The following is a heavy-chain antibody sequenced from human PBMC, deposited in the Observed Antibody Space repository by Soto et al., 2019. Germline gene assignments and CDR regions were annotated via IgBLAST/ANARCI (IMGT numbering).Heavy chain of an antibody. J-gene: IGHJ4*02. Sequence: GGSLRLSCAASRFTFSNFGMSWVRQAPGKGLEWVAAISASSASTYYADSVLGRFTISRDNSKNTLYLQMNSLRAEDTAIYYCAKVPLKYTGSYLDYWGQGTLVTVSS. CDR2: ISASSAST. D-gene: IGHD1-26*01. CDR1: RFTFSNFG. CDR3: AKVPLKYTGSYLDY. V-gene: IGHV3-23*01.